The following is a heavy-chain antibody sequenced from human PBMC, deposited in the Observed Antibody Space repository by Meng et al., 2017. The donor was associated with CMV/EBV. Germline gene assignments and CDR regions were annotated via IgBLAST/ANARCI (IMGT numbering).Heavy chain of an antibody. CDR2: IYYSGST. Sequence: HLPLQESGPGLWKPSETLSLTSTVSGGSISSSSYYWGWIRQPPGKGLEWIGSIYYSGSTYYNPSLKSRVTISVDTSKNQFSLKLSSVTAADTAVYYCARYYYDSSGYFDYWGQGTLVTVSS. CDR3: ARYYYDSSGYFDY. V-gene: IGHV4-39*07. J-gene: IGHJ4*02. CDR1: GGSISSSSYY. D-gene: IGHD3-22*01.